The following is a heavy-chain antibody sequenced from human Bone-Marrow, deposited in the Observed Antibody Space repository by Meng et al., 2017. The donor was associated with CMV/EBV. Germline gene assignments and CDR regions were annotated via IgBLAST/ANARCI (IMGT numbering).Heavy chain of an antibody. CDR3: ARETAQWLGLKNQQLDY. J-gene: IGHJ4*02. V-gene: IGHV3-73*01. D-gene: IGHD6-19*01. Sequence: GGSLRLSCVASGFTFSGSAMHWVRQASGKGLEWVGRIRSKANSHATAYAASVKGRFTISRDNAKNSLYLQMNSLRAEDTAVYYCARETAQWLGLKNQQLDYWGQGTLVTVSS. CDR1: GFTFSGSA. CDR2: IRSKANSHAT.